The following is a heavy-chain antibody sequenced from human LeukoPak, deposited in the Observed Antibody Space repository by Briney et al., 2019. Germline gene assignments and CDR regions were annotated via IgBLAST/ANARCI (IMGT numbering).Heavy chain of an antibody. J-gene: IGHJ5*02. Sequence: PSETLSHTRTVYRGSLSSSSHYWGWIRHAPGKGLDWIGSVYYSGITFYNPSVKSRVSISLDTSTIQFSLRLNSVTAADTAVYYCARLFNDNWVDPWGQGTLVTVSS. V-gene: IGHV4-39*07. CDR3: ARLFNDNWVDP. CDR2: VYYSGIT. CDR1: RGSLSSSSHY.